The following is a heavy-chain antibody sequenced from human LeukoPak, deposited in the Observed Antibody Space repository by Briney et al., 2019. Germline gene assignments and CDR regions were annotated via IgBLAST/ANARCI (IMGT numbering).Heavy chain of an antibody. V-gene: IGHV4-39*07. D-gene: IGHD6-6*01. CDR1: GGSISSSSYY. CDR2: INHSGST. Sequence: PSETLSLTCTVSGGSISSSSYYWSWIRQPPGKGLEWIGEINHSGSTNYNPSLKSRVTISVDTSKNQFSLKLSSVTAADTAVYYCARRRYSSSAGNDYWGQGTLVTVSS. CDR3: ARRRYSSSAGNDY. J-gene: IGHJ4*02.